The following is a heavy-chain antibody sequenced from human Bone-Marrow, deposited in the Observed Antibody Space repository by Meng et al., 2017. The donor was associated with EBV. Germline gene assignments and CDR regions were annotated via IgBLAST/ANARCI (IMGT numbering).Heavy chain of an antibody. J-gene: IGHJ4*02. Sequence: EVQLVESGGGLVKPGGSLRPSCAASGFTFSSYSMNWVRQAPGKGLEWVSSISSSSSYIYYADSVKGRFTISRDNAKNSLYLQMNSLRAEDTAVYYCAVSMTTVTYIDYWGQGTLVTVSS. CDR3: AVSMTTVTYIDY. CDR1: GFTFSSYS. CDR2: ISSSSSYI. V-gene: IGHV3-21*01. D-gene: IGHD4-17*01.